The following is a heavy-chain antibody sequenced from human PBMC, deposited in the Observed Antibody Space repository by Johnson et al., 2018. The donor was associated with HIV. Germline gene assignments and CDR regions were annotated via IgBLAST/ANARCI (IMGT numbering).Heavy chain of an antibody. J-gene: IGHJ3*01. CDR1: GFTFDDFA. CDR3: ARVHRSDYYGYSGAFDL. V-gene: IGHV3-20*04. CDR2: INWNGGST. D-gene: IGHD3-10*01. Sequence: MLLVESGGGAVRPGGSLRLSCAASGFTFDDFAMSWVRQAPGKGLEWVSGINWNGGSTGYADSVKGRFTISRDSAKNSLYLQINSLRAEDTALYYCARVHRSDYYGYSGAFDLWGQGTMVTVSS.